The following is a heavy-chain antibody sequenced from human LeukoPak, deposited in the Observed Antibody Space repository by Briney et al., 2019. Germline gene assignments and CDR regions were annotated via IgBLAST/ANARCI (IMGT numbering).Heavy chain of an antibody. V-gene: IGHV3-53*01. CDR1: GFTVSSNY. Sequence: PGGSLRLSCAASGFTVSSNYMSWVRQAPGKGLEWVSVIYSGGSTNYADSVKGRFTISRDNSKNTLYLQMNSLRAEDTAVYYCARDSPIVGAARSFDIWGQGTMVTVSS. J-gene: IGHJ3*02. CDR3: ARDSPIVGAARSFDI. D-gene: IGHD1-26*01. CDR2: IYSGGST.